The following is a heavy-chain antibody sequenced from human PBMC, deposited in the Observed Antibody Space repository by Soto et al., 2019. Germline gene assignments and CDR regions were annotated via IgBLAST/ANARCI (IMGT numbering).Heavy chain of an antibody. CDR1: GGSISSYY. Sequence: SETLSLTCTVSGGSISSYYWSWIRQPPGKGLEWIGYIYYSGSTNYNPSLKSRVTISVDTSKNQFSLKLSSVTAADTAVYYCARAQNYGSGSANDYWGQGTLVTVSS. CDR2: IYYSGST. D-gene: IGHD3-10*01. J-gene: IGHJ4*02. V-gene: IGHV4-59*08. CDR3: ARAQNYGSGSANDY.